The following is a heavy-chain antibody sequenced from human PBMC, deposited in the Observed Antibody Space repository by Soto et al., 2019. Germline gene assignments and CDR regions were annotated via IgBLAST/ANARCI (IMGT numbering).Heavy chain of an antibody. J-gene: IGHJ5*02. D-gene: IGHD4-17*01. CDR1: GFTFDDYA. V-gene: IGHV3-9*01. Sequence: EVQLVESGGGLVQPGMSLRLSCAASGFTFDDYAMHWVRQAPGKGLEWVSGISWNSGSIDYADSVRGRFIISRDNAKNSLYLQMNSLRAEDTALYYCANGGTVTIPSLKFDPWGQGTLVTVSS. CDR3: ANGGTVTIPSLKFDP. CDR2: ISWNSGSI.